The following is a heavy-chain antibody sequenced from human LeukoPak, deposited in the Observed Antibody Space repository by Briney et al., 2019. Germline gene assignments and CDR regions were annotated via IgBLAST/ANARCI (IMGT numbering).Heavy chain of an antibody. Sequence: GGSLRLSCAASGFTFSSYAMSWVRQAPGKGLEWVSAISAGGGSTYYADSVKGRFTISRDNSKNTLYLQMNSLRAEDTAIYYCAKEYYYERSGLAGSFNYWGQGTLVTVSS. J-gene: IGHJ4*02. CDR3: AKEYYYERSGLAGSFNY. CDR2: ISAGGGST. CDR1: GFTFSSYA. V-gene: IGHV3-23*01. D-gene: IGHD3-22*01.